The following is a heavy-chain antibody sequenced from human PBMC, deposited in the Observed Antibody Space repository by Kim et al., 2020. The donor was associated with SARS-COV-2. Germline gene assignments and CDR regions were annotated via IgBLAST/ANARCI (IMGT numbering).Heavy chain of an antibody. V-gene: IGHV3-66*01. CDR3: ATNLAAAGVV. J-gene: IGHJ4*02. CDR2: IYSGDKT. Sequence: GGSLRLFCAASGFTVSSNYMSWLRQAPGKGLEWLSVIYSGDKTYYVESVKGRLTISRDNSKNTLYLQMSSLRVEDTAVYYCATNLAAAGVVWGQGTLAT. D-gene: IGHD6-13*01. CDR1: GFTVSSNY.